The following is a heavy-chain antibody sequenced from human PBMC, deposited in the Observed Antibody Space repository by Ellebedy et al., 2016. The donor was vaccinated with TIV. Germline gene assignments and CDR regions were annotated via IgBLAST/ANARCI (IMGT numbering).Heavy chain of an antibody. CDR3: ARRGSYGDYAGQVNNWFDV. V-gene: IGHV3-7*01. D-gene: IGHD4-17*01. J-gene: IGHJ5*02. CDR2: IYQDGSQK. Sequence: PGGSLRLSCAASGFNFRSYWMGWVRQAPGKGLEWVANIYQDGSQKYYVDSAEGRFTISRDNAKNSLYLEMKSLRVEDTAVYYCARRGSYGDYAGQVNNWFDVWGQGIPVTVSP. CDR1: GFNFRSYW.